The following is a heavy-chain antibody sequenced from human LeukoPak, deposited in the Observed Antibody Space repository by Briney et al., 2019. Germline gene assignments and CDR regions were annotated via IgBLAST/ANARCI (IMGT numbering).Heavy chain of an antibody. CDR1: GFSFSGYE. CDR3: VRGLLIYDSNGYLFDY. J-gene: IGHJ4*02. V-gene: IGHV3-48*03. CDR2: ITITGTLT. Sequence: GGSLRLSCAASGFSFSGYEMSWVRQAPGKGLEWVSHITITGTLTYYVDSVQGRFTISRDNAKNSLYLQLNSLRAEDTAVYYCVRGLLIYDSNGYLFDYWGQGTLVTVSS. D-gene: IGHD3-22*01.